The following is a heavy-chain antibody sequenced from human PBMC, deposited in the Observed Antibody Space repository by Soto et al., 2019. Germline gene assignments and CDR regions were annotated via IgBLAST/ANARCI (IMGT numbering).Heavy chain of an antibody. J-gene: IGHJ3*02. Sequence: GGSLRLSCAASGFTFSSYTMTWVRQAPGERLEWVSSIVGSGDNTYYADSVKGRFTISRDNSKTTLYLQMNSLRAEDTAVYYCAKYYYGSGSIRAFDIWGKGTMVTVSS. CDR2: IVGSGDNT. V-gene: IGHV3-23*01. D-gene: IGHD3-10*01. CDR1: GFTFSSYT. CDR3: AKYYYGSGSIRAFDI.